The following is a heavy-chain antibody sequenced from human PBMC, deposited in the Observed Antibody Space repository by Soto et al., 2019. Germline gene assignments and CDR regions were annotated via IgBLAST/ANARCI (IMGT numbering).Heavy chain of an antibody. V-gene: IGHV3-21*01. CDR1: GFSISNYG. J-gene: IGHJ6*02. CDR2: ISTTTSYI. CDR3: SRDPSSSGIFFYYGLDV. D-gene: IGHD6-13*01. Sequence: EVQLVESGGGLVKPGGSLRVSCVGSGFSISNYGINWVRQAPGKGLEWVAFISTTTSYIYYAESVKGRFTVSRDNAKNSVFLQMNSLRVEDTALYYCSRDPSSSGIFFYYGLDVWGQGTRVTVSS.